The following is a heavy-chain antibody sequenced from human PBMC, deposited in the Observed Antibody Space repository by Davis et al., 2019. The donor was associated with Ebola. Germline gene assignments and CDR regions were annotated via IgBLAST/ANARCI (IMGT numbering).Heavy chain of an antibody. CDR3: VRDIWQWRY. Sequence: SLKISFAASGFTFSTYWMHWVRQAPVKGLVWVSRFNRDGSSPSYADSVKGRFTISRDNAKNTLYLQMNSLRAEDTAMYYCVRDIWQWRYWGQGTLVTVSS. D-gene: IGHD6-19*01. J-gene: IGHJ4*02. CDR2: FNRDGSSP. V-gene: IGHV3-74*01. CDR1: GFTFSTYW.